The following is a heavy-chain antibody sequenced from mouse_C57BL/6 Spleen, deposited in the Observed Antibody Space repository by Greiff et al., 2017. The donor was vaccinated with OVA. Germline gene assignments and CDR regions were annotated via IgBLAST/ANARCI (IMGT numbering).Heavy chain of an antibody. J-gene: IGHJ3*01. V-gene: IGHV1-22*01. D-gene: IGHD2-3*01. CDR2: INPNNGGT. CDR1: GYTFTDYN. CDR3: ARGGYDGYYAFAY. Sequence: EVQLQQSGPELVKPGASVKMSCKASGYTFTDYNMHWVKQSHGKSLEWIGYINPNNGGTSYNQKFKGKATLTVNKSSSTAYMELRSLTSEDSAVYDCARGGYDGYYAFAYWGQGTLVTVSA.